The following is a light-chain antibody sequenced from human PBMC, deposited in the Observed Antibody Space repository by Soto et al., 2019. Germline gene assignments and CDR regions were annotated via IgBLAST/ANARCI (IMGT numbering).Light chain of an antibody. CDR2: AAS. Sequence: DIQMTQSPSSLSASMGDRVTITCRASQDIRSRLAWYQQKPGKAPNLLIFAASSLQSGVPSRFSGSGSGTDFTLSINSLQPEDFATYYCQQGDSFPRTFGQGTKVEIK. CDR1: QDIRSR. J-gene: IGKJ1*01. CDR3: QQGDSFPRT. V-gene: IGKV1-12*01.